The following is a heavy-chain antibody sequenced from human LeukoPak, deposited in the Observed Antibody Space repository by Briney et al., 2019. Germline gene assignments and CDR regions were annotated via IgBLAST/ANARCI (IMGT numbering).Heavy chain of an antibody. Sequence: ASVKVSCKASGYTFTSYYMHWVRQAPGQGLEWMGIINPSGGSTSYAQKFQGRVTMTRDTSTSTVYMELSSLRSEDTAAYYCARLVSGSSWYRGYYYYYGMDVWGQGTTVTVSS. CDR2: INPSGGST. V-gene: IGHV1-46*01. CDR1: GYTFTSYY. J-gene: IGHJ6*02. D-gene: IGHD6-13*01. CDR3: ARLVSGSSWYRGYYYYYGMDV.